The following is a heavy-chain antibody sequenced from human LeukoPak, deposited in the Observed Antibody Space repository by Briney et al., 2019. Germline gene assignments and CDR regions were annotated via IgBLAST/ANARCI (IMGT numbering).Heavy chain of an antibody. V-gene: IGHV3-53*01. CDR1: GFTVSSNY. CDR3: ARASRYCSGGSRYFRDY. J-gene: IGHJ4*02. D-gene: IGHD2-15*01. Sequence: GGSLRLSCAASGFTVSSNYLSWVRQAPGKGLEWVSVIYSGGSTYYADSVKGRFTISRDNSKNTLYLQMNSLRAEDTAVYYCARASRYCSGGSRYFRDYWGQGTLVTVSS. CDR2: IYSGGST.